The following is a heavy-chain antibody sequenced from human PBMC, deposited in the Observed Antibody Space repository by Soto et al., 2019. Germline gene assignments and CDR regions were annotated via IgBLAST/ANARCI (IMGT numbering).Heavy chain of an antibody. V-gene: IGHV3-33*01. CDR3: ARGYSGCETPSYYYGIAV. CDR1: GFTFSSYG. D-gene: IGHD5-12*01. CDR2: ILDDGSKK. Sequence: QVQLVESGGGVVQPGRSLRLTCAASGFTFSSYGMHWVRQAPGKGLEWVAVILDDGSKKYYADSVKGRFTMSRDDSYNPLYLKTNSLRAEDSAADYCARGYSGCETPSYYYGIAVWGQGTTVTVSS. J-gene: IGHJ6*02.